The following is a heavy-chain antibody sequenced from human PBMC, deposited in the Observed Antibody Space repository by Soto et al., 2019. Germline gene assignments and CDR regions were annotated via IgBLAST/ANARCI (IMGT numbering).Heavy chain of an antibody. CDR2: IYYSGST. J-gene: IGHJ4*02. V-gene: IGHV4-59*01. CDR3: ARVWGSSSWSPFDY. D-gene: IGHD6-13*01. CDR1: GGSISSYY. Sequence: PSETLPLTCTVSGGSISSYYWIWIRQPPGKGLEWIGYIYYSGSTNYNPSLKSRVTISVDTSKNQFSLKLSSVTAADTAVYYCARVWGSSSWSPFDYWGQGTLVTVSS.